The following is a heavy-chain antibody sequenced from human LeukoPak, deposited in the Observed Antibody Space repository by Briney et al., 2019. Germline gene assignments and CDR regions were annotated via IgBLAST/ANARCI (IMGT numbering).Heavy chain of an antibody. CDR1: GFIFSSYS. V-gene: IGHV3-23*01. J-gene: IGHJ6*02. CDR3: AKAASSSWPSYYYGMDV. CDR2: ITGSGGNT. Sequence: GGSLRLSCAASGFIFSSYSMSWVRQAPGKGLEWVSVITGSGGNTYYADSVKGRFTISKDNSKNTVYLQMSSLRVDDTAVYYCAKAASSSWPSYYYGMDVWGQGTTVTVTS. D-gene: IGHD6-13*01.